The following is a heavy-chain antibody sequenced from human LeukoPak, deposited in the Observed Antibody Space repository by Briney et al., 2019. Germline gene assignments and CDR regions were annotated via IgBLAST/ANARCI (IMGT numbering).Heavy chain of an antibody. Sequence: GGSLRLSCAASGFTFSSYSMNWIRQAPGKGLEWISYISSGGNTIYYADSVKGRFTISRDNAKNSLLLQMNSLRAEDTAVYYCASVRYGDYVDYWGQGTLVTVSS. CDR1: GFTFSSYS. D-gene: IGHD4-17*01. J-gene: IGHJ4*02. CDR3: ASVRYGDYVDY. V-gene: IGHV3-48*04. CDR2: ISSGGNTI.